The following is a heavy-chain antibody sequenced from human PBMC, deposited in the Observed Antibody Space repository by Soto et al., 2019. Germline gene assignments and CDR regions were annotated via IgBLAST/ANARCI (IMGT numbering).Heavy chain of an antibody. J-gene: IGHJ6*02. CDR1: GFTFSSYA. CDR2: ISYDGSNK. CDR3: ARDRSRVSALRIAAAGTLSCRYYYYGMDV. Sequence: TGGSLRLSCAASGFTFSSYAMHWVRQAPGKGLEWVAVISYDGSNKYYADSVKGRFTISRDNSKNTLYLQMNSLRAEDTAVYYCARDRSRVSALRIAAAGTLSCRYYYYGMDVWGQGTTVTVSS. D-gene: IGHD6-13*01. V-gene: IGHV3-30-3*01.